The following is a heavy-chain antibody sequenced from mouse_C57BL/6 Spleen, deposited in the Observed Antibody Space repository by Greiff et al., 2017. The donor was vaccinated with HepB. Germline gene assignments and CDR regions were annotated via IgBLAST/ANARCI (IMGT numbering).Heavy chain of an antibody. V-gene: IGHV5-16*01. J-gene: IGHJ4*01. CDR1: GFTFSDYY. D-gene: IGHD2-4*01. CDR2: INYDGSST. Sequence: EVKVVESEGGLVQPGSSMKLSCTASGFTFSDYYMAWVRQVPEKGLEWVANINYDGSSTYYLDSLKSRFIISRDNAKNILYLQMSSLKSEDTATYYCARDGGGLRQDAMDYWGQGTSVTVSS. CDR3: ARDGGGLRQDAMDY.